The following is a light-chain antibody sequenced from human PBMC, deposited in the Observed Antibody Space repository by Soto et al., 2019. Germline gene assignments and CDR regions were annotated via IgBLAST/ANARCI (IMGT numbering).Light chain of an antibody. Sequence: IRMTQSPSSLSASTGDRVTITCRASQGISSYLAWYQQKPGKAPKLLIYAASTLQSGVPSRLSGSGSETDFTLTISCLQSEDFATYYCQQYYSYLLTFGGGTKVDIK. J-gene: IGKJ4*01. CDR3: QQYYSYLLT. CDR2: AAS. V-gene: IGKV1-8*01. CDR1: QGISSY.